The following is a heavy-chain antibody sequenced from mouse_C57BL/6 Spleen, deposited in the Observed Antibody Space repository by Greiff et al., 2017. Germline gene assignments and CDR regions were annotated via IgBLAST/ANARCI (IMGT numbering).Heavy chain of an antibody. J-gene: IGHJ2*01. CDR2: INPGSGGT. CDR3: ARSGTMVTTGYYFDY. V-gene: IGHV1-54*01. CDR1: GYAFTNYL. D-gene: IGHD2-2*01. Sequence: QVQLQQSGAELVRPGTSVKVSCKASGYAFTNYLIEWVKQRPGQGLEWIGVINPGSGGTNYNEKFKGKATLTADKSSSTAYMQLSSLTSEDSAVYFCARSGTMVTTGYYFDYWGQGTTLTVSS.